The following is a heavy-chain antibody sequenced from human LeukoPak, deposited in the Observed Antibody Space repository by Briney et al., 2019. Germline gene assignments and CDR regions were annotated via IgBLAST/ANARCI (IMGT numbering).Heavy chain of an antibody. CDR3: ASNDEYSSGWKGPY. Sequence: PSETLSLTCAVYGXSFSGYYWSWIRQPPGKGPEWIGEINHSGSTNYNPSLKSRVTISVDTSKNQFSLKLSSVTAADTAVYYCASNDEYSSGWKGPYWGQGTLVTVSS. D-gene: IGHD6-19*01. CDR2: INHSGST. CDR1: GXSFSGYY. J-gene: IGHJ4*02. V-gene: IGHV4-34*01.